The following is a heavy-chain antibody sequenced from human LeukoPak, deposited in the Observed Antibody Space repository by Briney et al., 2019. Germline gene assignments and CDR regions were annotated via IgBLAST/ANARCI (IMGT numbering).Heavy chain of an antibody. CDR2: IYYSGST. D-gene: IGHD2-2*01. CDR1: GGSISSYY. J-gene: IGHJ6*02. Sequence: SETLSLTCTASGGSISSYYWSWIRQPPGKGLEWIGYIYYSGSTNYNPSLKSRVTISVDTSKNQFSLKLSSVTAADTAVYYCARSPIVVVPAAKAYYYYGMDVWGQGTTVTVSS. V-gene: IGHV4-59*01. CDR3: ARSPIVVVPAAKAYYYYGMDV.